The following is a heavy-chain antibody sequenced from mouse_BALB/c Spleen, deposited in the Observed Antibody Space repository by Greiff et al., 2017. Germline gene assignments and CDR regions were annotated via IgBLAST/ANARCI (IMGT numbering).Heavy chain of an antibody. CDR2: INPYNGDT. J-gene: IGHJ4*01. CDR1: GYSFTGYF. CDR3: ARSHGYYGEDY. D-gene: IGHD2-3*01. Sequence: VQLQQPGPELVKPGASVKISCKASGYSFTGYFMNWVMQSHGKSLEWIGRINPYNGDTFYNQKFKGKATLTVDKSSSTALMELRSLASEVSAVYYCARSHGYYGEDYWGQGTSVTVSS. V-gene: IGHV1-20*02.